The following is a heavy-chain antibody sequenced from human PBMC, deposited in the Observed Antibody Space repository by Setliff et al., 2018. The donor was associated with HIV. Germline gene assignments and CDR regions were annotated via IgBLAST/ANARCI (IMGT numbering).Heavy chain of an antibody. Sequence: SETLSLTCSVSGGPMRSSSYYWGWIRQPPVKGLEWIGRIYTGGSSHYKPSPKSRVTMSVDTSRIQFSLKLGSVTAADTAVYFCASAPLYFYDGSGYLKYWGQGSQVTVSS. CDR1: GGPMRSSSYY. D-gene: IGHD3-22*01. J-gene: IGHJ4*02. CDR2: IYTGGSS. V-gene: IGHV4-39*07. CDR3: ASAPLYFYDGSGYLKY.